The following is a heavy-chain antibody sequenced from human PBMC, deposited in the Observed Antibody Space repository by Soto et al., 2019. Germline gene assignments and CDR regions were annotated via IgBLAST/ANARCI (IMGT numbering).Heavy chain of an antibody. V-gene: IGHV1-18*04. Sequence: QGQLVQSGGEVTKPGASVKVSCNSSGYTFTSYGISWVRQAPGQGLEWMGWISPYSGHTKESQKVQGRVTRTTETSTVTAYMELTNLASDDTAVYYCARDRCTTAKCYTHHLDVWGQGTTVIVSS. CDR1: GYTFTSYG. CDR2: ISPYSGHT. D-gene: IGHD2-8*01. CDR3: ARDRCTTAKCYTHHLDV. J-gene: IGHJ6*02.